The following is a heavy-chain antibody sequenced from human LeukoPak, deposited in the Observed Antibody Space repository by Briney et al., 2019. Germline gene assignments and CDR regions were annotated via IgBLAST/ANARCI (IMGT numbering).Heavy chain of an antibody. CDR3: ARGVSVPAALFFWYFDL. J-gene: IGHJ2*01. V-gene: IGHV4-59*01. D-gene: IGHD2-2*01. CDR2: IYYSGST. Sequence: SETLSLTCTVSGGSISSYYWSWIRQPPGKGLEWIGYIYYSGSTNYNPSLKSRVTISVDTSKNQFSLKLSSGTAADTAVYYCARGVSVPAALFFWYFDLWGRGTLVTVSS. CDR1: GGSISSYY.